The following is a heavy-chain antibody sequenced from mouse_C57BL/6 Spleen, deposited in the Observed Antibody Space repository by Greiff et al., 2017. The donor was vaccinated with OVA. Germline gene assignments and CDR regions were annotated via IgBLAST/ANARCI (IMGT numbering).Heavy chain of an antibody. Sequence: EVQLVESGGGLVKPGGSLKLSCAASGFTFSSYAMSWVRQTPEKRLEWVATISDGGSYTYYPANVKGRFTISRDNAKNNLYLQMSHLKSEDTAMYYCARDLDYYGSSYGYFDVWGTGTTVTVSS. CDR3: ARDLDYYGSSYGYFDV. CDR1: GFTFSSYA. CDR2: ISDGGSYT. D-gene: IGHD1-1*01. J-gene: IGHJ1*03. V-gene: IGHV5-4*01.